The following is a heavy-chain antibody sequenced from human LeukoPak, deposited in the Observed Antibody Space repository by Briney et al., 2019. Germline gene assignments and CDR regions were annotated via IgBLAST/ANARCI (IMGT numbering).Heavy chain of an antibody. Sequence: SETLSLTCTVSGGSISSYYWSWIRQPAGKGLEWIGYIYYSGSTNYNPSLKSRVTISVDTSKNQFSLKLSSVTAADTAVYYCARADTAIDLFDYWGQGTLVTVSS. D-gene: IGHD5-18*01. CDR2: IYYSGST. CDR3: ARADTAIDLFDY. CDR1: GGSISSYY. J-gene: IGHJ4*02. V-gene: IGHV4-59*01.